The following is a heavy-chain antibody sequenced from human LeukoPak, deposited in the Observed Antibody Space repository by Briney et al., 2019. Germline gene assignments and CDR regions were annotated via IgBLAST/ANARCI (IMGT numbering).Heavy chain of an antibody. D-gene: IGHD6-19*01. CDR2: INHSGST. CDR3: ARGEAGSYFDY. Sequence: SETLSLTCAVYGGSFSGYYWSWIRQPPWKGLEWIGEINHSGSTNYNPSLKSRVTISVDTSKNQFSLKLSSVTAADTAVYYCARGEAGSYFDYWGQGTLVTVSS. V-gene: IGHV4-34*01. J-gene: IGHJ4*02. CDR1: GGSFSGYY.